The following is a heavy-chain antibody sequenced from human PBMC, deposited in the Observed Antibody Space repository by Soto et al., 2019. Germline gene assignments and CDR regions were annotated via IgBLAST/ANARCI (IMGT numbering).Heavy chain of an antibody. CDR3: ATRITVFGLLIPPFDP. J-gene: IGHJ5*02. Sequence: TKSLTSSVYGGSVNGYYWNWLRPQPGKGLDWIGEINHTGGTHYNPSLKSRVTMSVDTSKNQFSLRLSSVTAADTAIYYCATRITVFGLLIPPFDPWGQGTQVTVSA. V-gene: IGHV4-34*01. CDR2: INHTGGT. CDR1: GGSVNGYY. D-gene: IGHD3-3*01.